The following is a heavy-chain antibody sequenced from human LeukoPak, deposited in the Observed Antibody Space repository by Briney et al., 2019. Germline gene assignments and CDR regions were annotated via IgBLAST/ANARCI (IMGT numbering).Heavy chain of an antibody. Sequence: KPSQTLSLTCNVSGASMRSETHYWSWLRQHPGKGPEWIAYIYYTAGAYYNPSLESRVSISLDASENQFSLKLSSVTAADTAVYYCARGRRELKYAPDYWGQGTLVTVSS. V-gene: IGHV4-31*03. CDR2: IYYTAGA. J-gene: IGHJ4*02. CDR3: ARGRRELKYAPDY. CDR1: GASMRSETHY. D-gene: IGHD2-2*01.